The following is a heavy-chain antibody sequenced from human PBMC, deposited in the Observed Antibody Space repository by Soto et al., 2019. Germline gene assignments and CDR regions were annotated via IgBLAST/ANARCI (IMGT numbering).Heavy chain of an antibody. Sequence: QVQLVESGGGVVQPGRSLRLSCAASGFTFSSYGMHWVRQAPGKGLEWVAVISYDGSNKYYADSVKGRFTISRDNSKNTLYLQMNSLRAEDTAVYYCAKESPARFWGQGTLVTVSS. J-gene: IGHJ4*02. CDR2: ISYDGSNK. CDR1: GFTFSSYG. V-gene: IGHV3-30*18. D-gene: IGHD3-3*01. CDR3: AKESPARF.